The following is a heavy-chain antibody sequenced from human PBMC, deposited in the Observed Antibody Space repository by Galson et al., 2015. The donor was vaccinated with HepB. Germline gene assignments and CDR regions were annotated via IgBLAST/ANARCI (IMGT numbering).Heavy chain of an antibody. J-gene: IGHJ3*02. CDR1: GFTFDDYA. Sequence: SLRLSCAASGFTFDDYAMHWVRQAPGKGLEWVSGISWNSDSIGYADSVKGRFTISRDNAKNSLYLQMNSLRAEDTALYYCAKGYPVSSSNWYGGAFDIWGQGTMVTVSS. D-gene: IGHD6-13*01. CDR2: ISWNSDSI. CDR3: AKGYPVSSSNWYGGAFDI. V-gene: IGHV3-9*01.